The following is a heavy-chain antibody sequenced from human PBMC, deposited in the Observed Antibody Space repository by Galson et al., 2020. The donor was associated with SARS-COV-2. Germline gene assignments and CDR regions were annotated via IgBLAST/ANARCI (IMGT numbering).Heavy chain of an antibody. V-gene: IGHV4-34*01. CDR2: INHSGTA. CDR3: ARGAPGDIVLVVAAYSFDD. J-gene: IGHJ4*02. CDR1: GGSFSDYH. Sequence: SETLSLTCAVYGGSFSDYHWSWIRQPPGKGLEWIGEINHSGTAKYNPSLKSRVTISVDTSKKQFSLTLNSVTAADTGVYYCARGAPGDIVLVVAAYSFDDWGQGSLVTVSS. D-gene: IGHD2-15*01.